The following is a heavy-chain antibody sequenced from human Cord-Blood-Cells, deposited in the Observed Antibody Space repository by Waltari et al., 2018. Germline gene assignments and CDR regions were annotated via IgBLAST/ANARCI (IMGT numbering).Heavy chain of an antibody. J-gene: IGHJ4*02. V-gene: IGHV4-34*01. CDR1: GGSFSGYY. CDR2: INHSGST. Sequence: QVQLQQWGAGLLKPSETLSLTCAVYGGSFSGYYWSWIRQPPGKGRGWIGEINHSGSTNYNPSLKSRVTISVDTSKNQFSLKLSSVTAADTAVYYCARGPVGVYFDYWGQGTLVTVSS. CDR3: ARGPVGVYFDY. D-gene: IGHD3-10*01.